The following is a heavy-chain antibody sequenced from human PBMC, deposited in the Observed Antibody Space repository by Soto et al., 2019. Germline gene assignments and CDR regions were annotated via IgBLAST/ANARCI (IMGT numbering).Heavy chain of an antibody. V-gene: IGHV1-8*01. CDR3: ASRTYYYDSSGYYLDDFDI. CDR2: MNPNSSNT. D-gene: IGHD3-22*01. J-gene: IGHJ3*02. CDR1: GYTFTSYD. Sequence: QVQLVQSGAEVKKPGASVKVSCKASGYTFTSYDINWVRQATGQGLEWMGWMNPNSSNTGYAQKFQGRVTMTRNTSISTAYMELSSLRSDDTAVFYSASRTYYYDSSGYYLDDFDIWGQGTMVTVSS.